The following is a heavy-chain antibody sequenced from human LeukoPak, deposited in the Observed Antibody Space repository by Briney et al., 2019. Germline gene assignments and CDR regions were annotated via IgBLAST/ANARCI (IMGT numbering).Heavy chain of an antibody. D-gene: IGHD5-18*01. J-gene: IGHJ6*03. V-gene: IGHV6-1*01. CDR2: TYYRSKWYN. CDR3: ARDRGDIRGGYSYGVLPYYYYYYMDV. CDR1: GDSVSSNSAA. Sequence: SQTLSLTCAISGDSVSSNSAAWNWIRQSPSRGLEWLGRTYYRSKWYNDYAVSVKSRITINPDTSKNQFSLQLNSVTPEDTAVYYCARDRGDIRGGYSYGVLPYYYYYYMDVWGKGTTVTISS.